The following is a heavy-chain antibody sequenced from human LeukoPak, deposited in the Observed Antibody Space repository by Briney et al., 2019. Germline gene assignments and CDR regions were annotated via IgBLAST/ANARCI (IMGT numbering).Heavy chain of an antibody. CDR2: IIPIFGTA. V-gene: IGHV1-69*01. J-gene: IGHJ4*02. CDR1: GGTFSSYA. Sequence: SVKVSCKASGGTFSSYAISWVRQAPGQGLEWMGGIIPIFGTANYAQKFQGRVTITADESTSTAYMELSSLRSEDTAVYYCARDGAYCGGDCSGADYWGQGTLVTVSS. CDR3: ARDGAYCGGDCSGADY. D-gene: IGHD2-21*02.